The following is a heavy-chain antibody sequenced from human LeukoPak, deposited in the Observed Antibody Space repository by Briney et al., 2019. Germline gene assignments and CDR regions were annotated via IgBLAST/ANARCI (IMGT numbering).Heavy chain of an antibody. Sequence: PSETLSLTCAVYGGSFSGYYWSWIRQPPGKGLEWIGEINHSGSTNYNPSLKSRVTISVDTSKNQFSLKLSSVTAADTAVYYCAIGDSSGYYYVFAADAFDIWGQGTMVTVSS. CDR1: GGSFSGYY. CDR3: AIGDSSGYYYVFAADAFDI. V-gene: IGHV4-34*01. CDR2: INHSGST. J-gene: IGHJ3*02. D-gene: IGHD3-22*01.